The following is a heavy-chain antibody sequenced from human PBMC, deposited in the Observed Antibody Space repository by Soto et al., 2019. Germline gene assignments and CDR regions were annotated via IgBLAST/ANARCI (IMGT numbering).Heavy chain of an antibody. CDR3: ARVTYYGMDV. CDR1: GFTFSSYA. Sequence: PGASLRLSCAASGFTFSSYAMHWVRQAPGKGLEWVAVISYDGSNKYYADSVKGRFTISRDNSKNTLYLQMNSLRAEDTAVYYCARVTYYGMDVWGQGTTVTVSS. J-gene: IGHJ6*02. V-gene: IGHV3-30-3*01. CDR2: ISYDGSNK.